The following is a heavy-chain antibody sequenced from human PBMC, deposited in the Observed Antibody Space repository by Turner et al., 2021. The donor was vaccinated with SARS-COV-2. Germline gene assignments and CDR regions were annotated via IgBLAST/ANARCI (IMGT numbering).Heavy chain of an antibody. V-gene: IGHV5-10-1*01. J-gene: IGHJ5*02. CDR3: ARSFGYCSSTSCLLNWFDP. D-gene: IGHD2-2*01. CDR2: IDTSDSYT. CDR1: GYSFTSYW. Sequence: ELQLVQSGAEVKKHGASLRISCKGSGYSFTSYWISWVRQMPGKGLVWMWRIDTSDSYTNYSPSFKGNVTISADKSISTAYLQGSSLKASDTAMYYCARSFGYCSSTSCLLNWFDPWGQGTLVTVSS.